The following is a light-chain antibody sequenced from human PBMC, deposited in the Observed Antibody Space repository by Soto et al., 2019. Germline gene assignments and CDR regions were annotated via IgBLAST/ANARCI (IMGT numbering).Light chain of an antibody. CDR3: TSYAASNTYV. Sequence: QSALTQPPSASGSPGQSVTISCTGTSSDVGAYNYVSWYQQHPGKAPKLMIYEVIKRPSGVPDRFSGSKSGNTASLTVSGLQAEDEADYYCTSYAASNTYVFGTGTQLTVL. V-gene: IGLV2-8*01. J-gene: IGLJ7*01. CDR2: EVI. CDR1: SSDVGAYNY.